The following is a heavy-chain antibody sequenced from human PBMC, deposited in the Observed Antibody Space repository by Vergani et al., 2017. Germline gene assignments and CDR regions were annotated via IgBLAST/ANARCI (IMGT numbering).Heavy chain of an antibody. J-gene: IGHJ4*02. CDR1: GFTFSSYS. CDR2: ISSSSSYI. D-gene: IGHD3-22*01. Sequence: EVQLVESGGGLVQPGGSLRLSCAASGFTFSSYSMNWVRQAPGKGLEWVSYISSSSSYIYYADSVKGRFTISRDNAKNSLYLQMNSLRAEDTAVYYCAKDIEGYYDSSGSDYWGQGTLVTVSS. V-gene: IGHV3-21*05. CDR3: AKDIEGYYDSSGSDY.